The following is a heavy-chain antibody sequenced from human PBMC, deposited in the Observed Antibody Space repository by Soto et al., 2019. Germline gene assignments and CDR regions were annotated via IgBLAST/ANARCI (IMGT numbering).Heavy chain of an antibody. V-gene: IGHV3-72*01. Sequence: PGGSLRLSCAGCGFTLSDHYIDWVRQAPGKGLEWVGRSRDKPQGYSTAYAASVKGRFTTSRDESKNSAYLQMNSLKTEDTAVYYCVRATSFSDSSGYTRCLDYWGQGTLVTVSS. J-gene: IGHJ4*02. CDR3: VRATSFSDSSGYTRCLDY. CDR1: GFTLSDHY. D-gene: IGHD3-22*01. CDR2: SRDKPQGYST.